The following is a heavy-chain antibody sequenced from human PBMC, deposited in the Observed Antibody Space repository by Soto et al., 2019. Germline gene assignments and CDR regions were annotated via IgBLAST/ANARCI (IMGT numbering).Heavy chain of an antibody. CDR3: ASEGSGSHYDT. CDR2: ISYDGSNK. J-gene: IGHJ4*02. Sequence: AGGSLRLSCAASGFTFSSYAMHWVRQAPGKGLEWVAVISYDGSNKYYADSVKGRFTISRDNSKNTLYLQMNSLRAEDTAVYYCASEGSGSHYDTWGQGTLVTVS. V-gene: IGHV3-30-3*01. CDR1: GFTFSSYA. D-gene: IGHD1-26*01.